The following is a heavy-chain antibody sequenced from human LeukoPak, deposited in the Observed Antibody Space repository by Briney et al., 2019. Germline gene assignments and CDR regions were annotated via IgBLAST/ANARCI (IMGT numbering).Heavy chain of an antibody. CDR1: GFTFSSYT. V-gene: IGHV3-21*01. J-gene: IGHJ4*02. CDR3: ATYSSGGG. D-gene: IGHD6-19*01. CDR2: ITSSSSYI. Sequence: GSLRLSCAASGFTFSSYTMNWVRQAPGKGLEWVSSITSSSSYIYYADSVKGRFTISRDNAKNSLYPQMNSLRAEDTAVYYCATYSSGGGWGQGTLVTVSS.